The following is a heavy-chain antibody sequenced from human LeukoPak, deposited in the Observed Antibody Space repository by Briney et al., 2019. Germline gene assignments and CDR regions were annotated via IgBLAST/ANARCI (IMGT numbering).Heavy chain of an antibody. CDR1: GFTFSTCA. Sequence: GGSLRLSCAASGFTFSTCAMSWVRQAPGKGLEWVSTISGGGRSTDYADSVKGLFTISRDNSKNTLYLQMNSLRAEDTAVYYCARENGNKDYGDYYYYGMDVWGQGTTVTVSS. CDR2: ISGGGRST. CDR3: ARENGNKDYGDYYYYGMDV. D-gene: IGHD4-17*01. V-gene: IGHV3-23*01. J-gene: IGHJ6*02.